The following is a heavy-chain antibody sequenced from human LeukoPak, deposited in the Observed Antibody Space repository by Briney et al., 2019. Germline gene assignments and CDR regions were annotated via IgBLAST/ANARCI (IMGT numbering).Heavy chain of an antibody. CDR3: ARGQVHYYYMDV. CDR1: GGSFSGYY. CDR2: INHSGST. V-gene: IGHV4-34*01. Sequence: PSETLSLTCAVYGGSFSGYYWSWIRQPPGKGLEWIGEINHSGSTNYNPSLKSRVTISVDTSKNQFSLKLSSVTAADTAVYYCARGQVHYYYMDVWGKGTTVTVSS. D-gene: IGHD3-10*01. J-gene: IGHJ6*03.